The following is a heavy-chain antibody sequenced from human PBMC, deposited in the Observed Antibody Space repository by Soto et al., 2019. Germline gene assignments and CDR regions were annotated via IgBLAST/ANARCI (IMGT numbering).Heavy chain of an antibody. Sequence: QVQLVQSGAEVKKPGASVTVSCKSSGYTFTDCSMHWVRQAPGQGLEWMGWINTDSGDTRYSQKFQGRVTITRDTSANTAYMELTSLRSEDTAVYYCARVMFAINHYYFYMDVWGKGTTVTVSS. J-gene: IGHJ6*03. CDR2: INTDSGDT. V-gene: IGHV1-3*04. CDR1: GYTFTDCS. D-gene: IGHD2-21*01. CDR3: ARVMFAINHYYFYMDV.